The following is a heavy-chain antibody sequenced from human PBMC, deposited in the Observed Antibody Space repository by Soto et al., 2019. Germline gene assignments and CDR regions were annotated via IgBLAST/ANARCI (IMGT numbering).Heavy chain of an antibody. CDR2: VNPSSGVT. D-gene: IGHD6-19*01. Sequence: QVQLVQSGAEVKKPGASVKVSCKPFGYTFTSYYIHWVRQAPGEGLEWMGIVNPSSGVTGYTQKSQGRVTMTTDTSTSTVYMELSSLRSEDTAVYYCARDMREGLSGWHGVDYWGQGTLVTVSS. V-gene: IGHV1-46*01. CDR1: GYTFTSYY. J-gene: IGHJ4*02. CDR3: ARDMREGLSGWHGVDY.